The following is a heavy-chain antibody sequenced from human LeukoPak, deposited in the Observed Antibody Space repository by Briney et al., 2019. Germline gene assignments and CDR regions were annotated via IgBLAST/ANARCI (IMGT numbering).Heavy chain of an antibody. V-gene: IGHV1-18*01. CDR1: GYTFTSYG. CDR2: ISAYNGNT. D-gene: IGHD6-19*01. CDR3: ARETARIAVAGTGSDY. J-gene: IGHJ4*02. Sequence: ASXXVSCKASGYTFTSYGISWVRQAPGQGLEWMGWISAYNGNTNYAQKLQGRVTMTTDTSTSTAYMELRSLRSDDTAVYYCARETARIAVAGTGSDYWGQGTLVTVSS.